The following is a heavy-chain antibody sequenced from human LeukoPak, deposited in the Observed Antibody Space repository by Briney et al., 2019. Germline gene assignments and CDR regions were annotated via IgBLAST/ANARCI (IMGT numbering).Heavy chain of an antibody. D-gene: IGHD1-26*01. V-gene: IGHV3-20*04. CDR2: INWNGGST. J-gene: IGHJ4*02. CDR3: ARGSVGSYYGRYYFDY. CDR1: GFTSDDYG. Sequence: PGGSLRLSCAASGFTSDDYGMSWVRQAPGKGLEWVSGINWNGGSTGYADSVKGRFTISRDNAKNSLYLQTNSLRAEDTALYYCARGSVGSYYGRYYFDYWGQGTLVTVSS.